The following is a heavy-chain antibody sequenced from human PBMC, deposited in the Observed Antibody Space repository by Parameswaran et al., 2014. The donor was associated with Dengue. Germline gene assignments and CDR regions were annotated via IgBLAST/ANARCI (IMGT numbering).Heavy chain of an antibody. J-gene: IGHJ4*02. V-gene: IGHV1-46*01. CDR2: INPSGGST. CDR3: ARCSGYPYYFDY. Sequence: WVRQAPGQGLEWMGIINPSGGSTSYAQKFQGRVTMTRDTSTSTVYMELSSLRSEDTAAYYCARCSGYPYYFDYWGQGTLVTVSS. D-gene: IGHD3-22*01.